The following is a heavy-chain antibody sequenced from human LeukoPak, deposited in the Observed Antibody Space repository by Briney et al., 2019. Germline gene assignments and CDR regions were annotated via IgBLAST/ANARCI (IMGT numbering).Heavy chain of an antibody. J-gene: IGHJ3*02. Sequence: GGSLRLSCAASGFTFSSYSMNWVRQAPGKGLEWVSSISSRSSFIYYADSVKGRFTISRDNAKNSLYLQMNSLRAEDTAVYYCARDRTVLDAFDIWGQGTMVTVSS. CDR1: GFTFSSYS. V-gene: IGHV3-21*01. CDR3: ARDRTVLDAFDI. D-gene: IGHD1-14*01. CDR2: ISSRSSFI.